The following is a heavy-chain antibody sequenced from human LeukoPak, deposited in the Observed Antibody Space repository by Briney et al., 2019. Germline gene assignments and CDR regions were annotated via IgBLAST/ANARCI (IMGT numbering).Heavy chain of an antibody. J-gene: IGHJ4*02. D-gene: IGHD5-12*01. CDR2: INPGVGST. V-gene: IGHV1-46*03. Sequence: ASVKVSCKASGHTFTNYYIHGVRQAPGQGRECLGLINPGVGSTSYAQKFRGRVTVTIDTSTTTVYMELSSLKSDDTAVYYCASSLGSGYDYVLAYWGQGTLVTVSS. CDR3: ASSLGSGYDYVLAY. CDR1: GHTFTNYY.